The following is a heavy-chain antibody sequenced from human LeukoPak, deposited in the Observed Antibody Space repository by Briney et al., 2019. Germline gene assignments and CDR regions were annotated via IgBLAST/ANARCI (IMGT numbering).Heavy chain of an antibody. J-gene: IGHJ4*02. CDR2: ISYDGSNK. CDR1: GFTFSSYA. V-gene: IGHV3-30-3*01. Sequence: GGSLRLSCAASGFTFSSYAMHWVRQAPGKGLEWVAVISYDGSNKYYADSVKGRFTISRDNAKNSLYLKMNSLRAEDTAVYYCARGADSGTSRFDYWGQGTLVTVSS. D-gene: IGHD1-26*01. CDR3: ARGADSGTSRFDY.